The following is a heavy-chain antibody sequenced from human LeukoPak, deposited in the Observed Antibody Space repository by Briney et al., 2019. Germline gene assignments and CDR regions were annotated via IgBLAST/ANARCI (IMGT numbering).Heavy chain of an antibody. CDR2: INHSGST. CDR1: GGSISSGGYY. V-gene: IGHV4-39*07. CDR3: AGDTSKGSDFFDY. Sequence: SETLSLTCTVSGGSISSGGYYWSWIRQPPGKGLEWIGEINHSGSTNYNPSLKSRVTISVDTSKNQFSLKLSSVTAADTAVYYCAGDTSKGSDFFDYWGQGTLVTISS. J-gene: IGHJ4*02.